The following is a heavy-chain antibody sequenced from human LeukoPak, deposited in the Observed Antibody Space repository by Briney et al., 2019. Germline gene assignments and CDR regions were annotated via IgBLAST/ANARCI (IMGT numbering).Heavy chain of an antibody. Sequence: ASVKVSCKASDYTFTSYGITWVRQAPGQGLEWMGWISANNGDTVYAQKLQDRVTMTIDTSTTTVYMELRSLRSDDTAVYYCAREYSSLTNAFDIWGQGTMVTVSS. V-gene: IGHV1-18*01. CDR2: ISANNGDT. J-gene: IGHJ3*02. CDR1: DYTFTSYG. D-gene: IGHD6-6*01. CDR3: AREYSSLTNAFDI.